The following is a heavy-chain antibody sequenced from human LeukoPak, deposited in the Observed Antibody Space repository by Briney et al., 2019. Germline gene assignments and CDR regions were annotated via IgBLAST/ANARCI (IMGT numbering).Heavy chain of an antibody. Sequence: GSLSLSFVGSGFTFRSHAMSWVRQAPEKGLEFVSGIYENGGTTYYADSVKGRFSISRDNSKNTLYLQMDSLRGEDTAVYYCAKDFRIGYSAHFDYWGQGALVTVSS. CDR2: IYENGGTT. V-gene: IGHV3-23*01. D-gene: IGHD2-21*01. CDR3: AKDFRIGYSAHFDY. CDR1: GFTFRSHA. J-gene: IGHJ4*02.